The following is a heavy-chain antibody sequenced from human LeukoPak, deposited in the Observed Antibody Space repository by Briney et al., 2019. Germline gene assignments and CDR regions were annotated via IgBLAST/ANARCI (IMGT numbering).Heavy chain of an antibody. J-gene: IGHJ6*02. Sequence: GGSLRLSCAASGFTFSSYSMNWVRQAPGKGLEWVSSISSSSSYIYYADSVKGRFTISRDNAKNSLYLQMNSLRAEDTAVYYCVRDRRYYYYYYGMDVWGQVPTVTVS. CDR2: ISSSSSYI. D-gene: IGHD1-1*01. V-gene: IGHV3-21*01. CDR1: GFTFSSYS. CDR3: VRDRRYYYYYYGMDV.